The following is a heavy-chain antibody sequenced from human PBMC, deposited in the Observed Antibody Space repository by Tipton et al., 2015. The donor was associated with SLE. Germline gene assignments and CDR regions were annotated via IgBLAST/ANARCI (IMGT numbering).Heavy chain of an antibody. Sequence: TLSLTCTVSGDSISNSDYYWGWIRQPPGKGLEWIGYIFYSGTTNYHPSLRGRVSISVDTSKNQLSLKLNSVTAADTAVYYCARSGSYPYYYYYMDVWGKGTTVTVSS. V-gene: IGHV4-61*05. CDR1: GDSISNSDYY. D-gene: IGHD1-26*01. J-gene: IGHJ6*03. CDR2: IFYSGTT. CDR3: ARSGSYPYYYYYMDV.